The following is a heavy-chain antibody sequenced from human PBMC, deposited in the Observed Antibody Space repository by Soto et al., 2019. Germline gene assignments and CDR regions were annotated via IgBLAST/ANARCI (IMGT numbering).Heavy chain of an antibody. CDR3: ARELIYYDILTGYSQYYYYGMDV. CDR1: GFTFSSYS. Sequence: VGSLRLSCAASGFTFSSYSMNWVRQAPGKGLEWVSSISSSSSYIYYADSVKGRFTISRDNAKNSLYLQMNSLRAEDTAVYYCARELIYYDILTGYSQYYYYGMDVWGQGTTVTVSS. J-gene: IGHJ6*02. D-gene: IGHD3-9*01. CDR2: ISSSSSYI. V-gene: IGHV3-21*01.